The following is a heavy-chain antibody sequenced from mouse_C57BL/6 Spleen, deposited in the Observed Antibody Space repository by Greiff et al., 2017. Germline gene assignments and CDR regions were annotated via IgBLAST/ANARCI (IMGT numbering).Heavy chain of an antibody. CDR1: GYTFTSYW. V-gene: IGHV1-53*01. J-gene: IGHJ3*01. D-gene: IGHD2-4*01. Sequence: QVQLQQPGTELVKPGASVKLSCKASGYTFTSYWMHWVKQRPGQGLEWIGNINPSNGGTNYNEKFKSKANLTVDKSSSSAYMQLSILASEVSAVYYCARSGVYYDYDPAYWGQGTLVTVSA. CDR2: INPSNGGT. CDR3: ARSGVYYDYDPAY.